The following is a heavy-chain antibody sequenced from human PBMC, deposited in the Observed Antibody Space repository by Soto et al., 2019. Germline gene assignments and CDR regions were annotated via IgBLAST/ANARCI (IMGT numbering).Heavy chain of an antibody. Sequence: EVHLLESGGDVVQPGRSLRLSCAASGFTFSNYAMNWIRQAPVKGLEWLSSISANGRNAYYADSVKGRFTISRDRSKNTLYLQLDSLRVEATAIYFCAKDLASLGWLALGAPFDSWGQGTLVTGSS. CDR1: GFTFSNYA. CDR3: AKDLASLGWLALGAPFDS. J-gene: IGHJ4*02. V-gene: IGHV3-23*01. D-gene: IGHD3-22*01. CDR2: ISANGRNA.